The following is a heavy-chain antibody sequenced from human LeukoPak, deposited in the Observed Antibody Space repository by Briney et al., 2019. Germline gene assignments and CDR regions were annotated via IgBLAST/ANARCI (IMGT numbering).Heavy chain of an antibody. CDR2: ISGSGGST. V-gene: IGHV3-23*01. CDR1: GFTFSSYA. D-gene: IGHD6-13*01. J-gene: IGHJ5*02. Sequence: PGGSLRLSCAASGFTFSSYAMSWVRQAPGKGLEWVSAISGSGGSTYYADSVKGRFTISRDNAKNSLYLQMNSLRAEDTAVYYCARGHSSSPNWFDPWGQGTLVTVSS. CDR3: ARGHSSSPNWFDP.